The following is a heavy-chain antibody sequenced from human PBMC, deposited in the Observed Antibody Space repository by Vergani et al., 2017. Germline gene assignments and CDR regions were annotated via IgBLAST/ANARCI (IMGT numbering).Heavy chain of an antibody. CDR3: ARHQSEQQLGSWFYYYGMDV. Sequence: QLQLQESGPGLVKPSETLSLTCTVSGGSISSSSYYWGWIRQPPGKGLEWIGSIYYSGSTYYNPSLKSRVTISVDTSKNQFSLKLSSVTAADTAVYYCARHQSEQQLGSWFYYYGMDVWGQGTTVTVSS. CDR1: GGSISSSSYY. V-gene: IGHV4-39*01. J-gene: IGHJ6*02. CDR2: IYYSGST. D-gene: IGHD6-13*01.